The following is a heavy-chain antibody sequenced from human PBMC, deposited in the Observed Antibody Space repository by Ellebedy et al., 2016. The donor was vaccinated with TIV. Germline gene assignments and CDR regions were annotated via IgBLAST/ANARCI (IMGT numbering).Heavy chain of an antibody. Sequence: GGSLRLXXTASGFTFGDYAMSWVRQAPGKGLEWVSFLRSKAYGGTTEYAASVKGRFTISRDDSKSIAYLQMNSLKAEDTAVYYCTRDLTTLAAAGTGIYYYTTDVWGQGTTVTVSS. CDR3: TRDLTTLAAAGTGIYYYTTDV. CDR1: GFTFGDYA. V-gene: IGHV3-49*04. D-gene: IGHD6-13*01. CDR2: LRSKAYGGTT. J-gene: IGHJ6*02.